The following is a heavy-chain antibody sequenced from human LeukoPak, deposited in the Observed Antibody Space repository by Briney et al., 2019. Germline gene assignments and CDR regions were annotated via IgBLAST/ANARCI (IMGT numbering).Heavy chain of an antibody. Sequence: SETLSLTCAVSGYSIGSGYYWGWIRQPPGKGLEWIGSIYHSGSTYYNPSLKSRVTISVDTSKNQFSLKLSSVTAADTAVYYCASGGQWQVLRSAFDIWGQGTMVTVSS. CDR1: GYSIGSGYY. CDR2: IYHSGST. V-gene: IGHV4-38-2*01. CDR3: ASGGQWQVLRSAFDI. D-gene: IGHD6-19*01. J-gene: IGHJ3*02.